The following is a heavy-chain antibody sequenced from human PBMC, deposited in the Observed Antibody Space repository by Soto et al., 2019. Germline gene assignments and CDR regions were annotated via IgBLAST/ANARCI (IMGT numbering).Heavy chain of an antibody. Sequence: QVQLQESGPGLVKPSQTLSLTCTVSGGSISSGGYYWSWIRQPPGKGMEWIGNIYYSGRPYYNPSLKSRVTIAVDTSKNQCSLKMSSVTAADTAVYYCARAAAGSRGYFDYWGQGTLVTVSS. CDR1: GGSISSGGYY. CDR3: ARAAAGSRGYFDY. CDR2: IYYSGRP. D-gene: IGHD6-13*01. J-gene: IGHJ4*02. V-gene: IGHV4-31*03.